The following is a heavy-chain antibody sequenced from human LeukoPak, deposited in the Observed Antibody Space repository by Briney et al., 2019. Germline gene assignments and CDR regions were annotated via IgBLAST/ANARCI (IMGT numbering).Heavy chain of an antibody. D-gene: IGHD6-13*01. J-gene: IGHJ4*02. CDR2: IYWDDDK. CDR3: AHRPPGAAGVEWSFDY. V-gene: IGHV2-5*02. CDR1: GFSLTTGGVG. Sequence: SGPTLVDPTQTLTLTCTFPGFSLTTGGVGVGWIRQPPGKALEWLAVIYWDDDKRYSPSLKSRLTISKDTSKNQVVLTMTNMDPVDTATYYCAHRPPGAAGVEWSFDYWGQGTLVTVSS.